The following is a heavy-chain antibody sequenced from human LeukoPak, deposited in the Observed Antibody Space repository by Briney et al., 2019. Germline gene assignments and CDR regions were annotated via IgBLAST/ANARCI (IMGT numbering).Heavy chain of an antibody. V-gene: IGHV3-72*01. CDR1: GFTVSSNY. CDR2: IRNKANSYTT. J-gene: IGHJ4*02. Sequence: GGSLRLSCAASGFTVSSNYMSWVRQAPGKGLEWVGRIRNKANSYTTEYAASVKGRFTISRDDSRSSLYLQMNSLKTEDTSVYYCTRVYSSSWSGSYFDYWGQGTLVTVSS. D-gene: IGHD6-13*01. CDR3: TRVYSSSWSGSYFDY.